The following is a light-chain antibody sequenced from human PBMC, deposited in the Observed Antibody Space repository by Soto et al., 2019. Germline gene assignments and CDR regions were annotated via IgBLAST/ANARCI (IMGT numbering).Light chain of an antibody. CDR2: EVS. J-gene: IGLJ1*01. CDR1: SNDVGGYNY. Sequence: QSVLTQPASVTGSPGQSITISCTGSSNDVGGYNYVSWYQQHPGQAPKLIIYEVSDRPSGVSPRFSGSKSGNTASLTISGFQVEDEADYFCTSYTSTIPYVFGSGTKVTVL. CDR3: TSYTSTIPYV. V-gene: IGLV2-14*01.